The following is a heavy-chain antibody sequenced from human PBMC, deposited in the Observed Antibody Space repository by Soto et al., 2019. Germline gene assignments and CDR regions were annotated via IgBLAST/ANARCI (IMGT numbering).Heavy chain of an antibody. Sequence: ASVKVSCKASGYTFPNYGITWVRQAPGQGLEWMGWISAYKTNIKYAQKFQGRVTLTTDTSTSTAYMELRSLRSDDTAIYYCARDLDGSGAYYTDFWGQGTLVTVSS. CDR1: GYTFPNYG. J-gene: IGHJ4*02. CDR3: ARDLDGSGAYYTDF. CDR2: ISAYKTNI. V-gene: IGHV1-18*01. D-gene: IGHD3-10*01.